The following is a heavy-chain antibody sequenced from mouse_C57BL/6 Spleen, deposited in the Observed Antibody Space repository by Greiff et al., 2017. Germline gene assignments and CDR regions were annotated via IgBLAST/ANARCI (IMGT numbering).Heavy chain of an antibody. Sequence: DVKLVESEGGLVQPGRSLKLSCTASGFTFSDYYMAWVRQGPEKGLEWVANINYDGSSTYYLDSLKSRFIISRDNAKNILYLQMSSRKSEDTATYYCARGCYGSPFAYWGQGTLVTVSA. D-gene: IGHD2-1*01. CDR1: GFTFSDYY. CDR3: ARGCYGSPFAY. J-gene: IGHJ3*01. CDR2: INYDGSST. V-gene: IGHV5-16*01.